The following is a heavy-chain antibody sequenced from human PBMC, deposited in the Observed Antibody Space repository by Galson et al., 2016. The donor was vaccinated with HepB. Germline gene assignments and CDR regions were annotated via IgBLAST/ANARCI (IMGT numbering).Heavy chain of an antibody. CDR1: RYTFTSYG. V-gene: IGHV1-18*01. D-gene: IGHD2-21*01. J-gene: IGHJ6*02. CDR3: ARAVLLNYGIDV. CDR2: ISAYNGNT. Sequence: SVKVSCKASRYTFTSYGISWVRQAPGQGLEWMGWISAYNGNTNYAQKFQGRVTMTTDTSTSTAYMELRSLKSDDTAVYYWARAVLLNYGIDVWGQGTTVTVSS.